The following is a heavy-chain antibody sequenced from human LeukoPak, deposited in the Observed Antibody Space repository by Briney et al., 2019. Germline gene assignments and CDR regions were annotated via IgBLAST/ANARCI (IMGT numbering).Heavy chain of an antibody. Sequence: ASVKVSCKASGYTFTGYYMHWVRQAPGQGLEWMGRINPNSGGTNYAQKFQGRVTMTRDTSISTAYMELSRLRSDDTAVYFCARMPVEGTPARHGYFADWGQGTLVAVSS. CDR1: GYTFTGYY. CDR2: INPNSGGT. CDR3: ARMPVEGTPARHGYFAD. D-gene: IGHD1-1*01. V-gene: IGHV1-2*06. J-gene: IGHJ4*02.